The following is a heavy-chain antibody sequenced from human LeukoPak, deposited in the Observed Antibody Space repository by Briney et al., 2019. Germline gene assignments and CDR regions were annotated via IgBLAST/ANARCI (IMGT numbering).Heavy chain of an antibody. D-gene: IGHD3-16*02. CDR2: ISYDGSNK. J-gene: IGHJ4*02. Sequence: WKSLRLSCAASGFTFSSYGMHWVRQAPGKGLEWVAVISYDGSNKYYADSVKGRFTISRDNSKNTLYLQMNSLRAEDTAVYYCAKVFSAYGFGGVIDPAGPFDYWAREPWSPSPQ. CDR1: GFTFSSYG. CDR3: AKVFSAYGFGGVIDPAGPFDY. V-gene: IGHV3-30*18.